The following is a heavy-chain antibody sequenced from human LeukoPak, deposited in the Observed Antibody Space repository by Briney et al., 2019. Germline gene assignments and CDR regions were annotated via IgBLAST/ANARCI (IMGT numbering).Heavy chain of an antibody. CDR2: IGSSVSTR. J-gene: IGHJ4*02. CDR1: GFTFSSYS. Sequence: PGGSLRLSCAVSGFTFSSYSMNWVRRAPGKGLEWVSYIGSSVSTRYYADSVKGRFTISRDNGKHSLYLQMNSLRAEDTAVYYCAREGSDFWSGYSKGYFDYWGQGTLLTVSS. D-gene: IGHD3-3*01. V-gene: IGHV3-48*01. CDR3: AREGSDFWSGYSKGYFDY.